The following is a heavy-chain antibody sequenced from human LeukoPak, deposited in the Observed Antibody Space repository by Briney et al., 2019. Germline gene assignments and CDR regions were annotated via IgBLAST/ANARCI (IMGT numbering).Heavy chain of an antibody. Sequence: GGSLRLSCAASGFTFSSYCMHWVRQAPGKGLEWVAVISYDGSNKYYADSVKGRFTISRDNSKNTLYLQMNSLRAEDTAVYYCAKVQWSGSPGVGAFDIWGQGTMVTVSS. D-gene: IGHD1-26*01. CDR2: ISYDGSNK. J-gene: IGHJ3*02. CDR1: GFTFSSYC. CDR3: AKVQWSGSPGVGAFDI. V-gene: IGHV3-30*18.